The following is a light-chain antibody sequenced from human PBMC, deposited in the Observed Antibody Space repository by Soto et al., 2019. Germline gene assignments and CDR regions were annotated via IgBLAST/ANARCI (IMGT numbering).Light chain of an antibody. CDR1: HPLTGSTY. CDR2: GAS. J-gene: IGKJ2*01. CDR3: QHYCSSPLYI. V-gene: IGKV3-20*01. Sequence: DIVLTQSPGTLSLSPGERAALSCTASHPLTGSTYLSWYQLKPGQPPRLLISGASPRVTGIPDRFSGSGYETDFTLTISRLEPEDFVVYYCQHYCSSPLYIFGQGTKLQIK.